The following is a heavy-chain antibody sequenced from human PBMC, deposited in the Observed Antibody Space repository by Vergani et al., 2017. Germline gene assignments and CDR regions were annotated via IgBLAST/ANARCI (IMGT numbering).Heavy chain of an antibody. D-gene: IGHD3-22*01. CDR3: ARINYYGSSGYSLTRWHNWFDP. J-gene: IGHJ5*02. CDR2: INQDGSEK. Sequence: EVQLVESGGGLVQPGGSLRLSCAASGFIFSHYWMSWVRQAPGKGLEWVANINQDGSEKYYVDSVKGRFTISRANAKNSLYLQMNSLRAEDTALYYCARINYYGSSGYSLTRWHNWFDPWGQGTLITFSS. CDR1: GFIFSHYW. V-gene: IGHV3-7*01.